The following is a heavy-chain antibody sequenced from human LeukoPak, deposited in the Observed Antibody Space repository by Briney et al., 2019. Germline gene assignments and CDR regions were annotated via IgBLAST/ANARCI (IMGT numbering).Heavy chain of an antibody. D-gene: IGHD3/OR15-3a*01. J-gene: IGHJ1*01. CDR2: IYGGDTT. Sequence: PGVSLRLSCAVSGFTVSSNYMSWVRQAPGKGLEWVSVIYGGDTTYYADSVKGRFTISRDNFKNTLYLQMNRLRAEDTAVYYCASDGPQRAFQYWGQGTLVTVSS. CDR1: GFTVSSNY. V-gene: IGHV3-53*01. CDR3: ASDGPQRAFQY.